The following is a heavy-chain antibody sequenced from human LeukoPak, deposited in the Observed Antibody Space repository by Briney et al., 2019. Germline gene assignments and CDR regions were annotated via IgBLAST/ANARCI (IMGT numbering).Heavy chain of an antibody. CDR1: GFTFSSYW. CDR2: ISPDGSTT. D-gene: IGHD3-3*01. J-gene: IGHJ4*02. Sequence: GGSLRLTCAASGFTFSSYWMHWVRQAPGKGLVWVSRISPDGSTTGHADSVKGRFTTSRDNAKNTLFLQMNSLRAEDTAVYYCTRDFDFSSAIWGQGTLVTVSS. V-gene: IGHV3-74*01. CDR3: TRDFDFSSAI.